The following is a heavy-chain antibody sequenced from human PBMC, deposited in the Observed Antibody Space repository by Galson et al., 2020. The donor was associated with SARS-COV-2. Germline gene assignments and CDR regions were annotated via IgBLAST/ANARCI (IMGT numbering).Heavy chain of an antibody. CDR3: SREGWQGGY. CDR2: IRGDGSEA. Sequence: GGSLRLSCAVSGYTFKDFWMSWFRQAPGKGLEWVANIRGDGSEANYVDSVQGRFFISRDNAIDSLFLQMNNLTADDTAVDFCSREGWQGGYWGQGTRVTVSS. D-gene: IGHD6-19*01. V-gene: IGHV3-7*01. CDR1: GYTFKDFW. J-gene: IGHJ4*02.